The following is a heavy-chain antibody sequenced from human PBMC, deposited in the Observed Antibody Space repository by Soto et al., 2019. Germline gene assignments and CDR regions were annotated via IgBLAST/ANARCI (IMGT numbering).Heavy chain of an antibody. CDR3: ARGPFWSGYSISY. D-gene: IGHD3-3*01. CDR2: IIPIFGTA. J-gene: IGHJ4*02. V-gene: IGHV1-69*13. Sequence: SVKVSCKASGGTFSSYAISWVRQAPGQGLEWMGGIIPIFGTANYAQKFQGRVTITADESTSTAYMELSSLRSEDTAVYYCARGPFWSGYSISYWGQGTLVTVSS. CDR1: GGTFSSYA.